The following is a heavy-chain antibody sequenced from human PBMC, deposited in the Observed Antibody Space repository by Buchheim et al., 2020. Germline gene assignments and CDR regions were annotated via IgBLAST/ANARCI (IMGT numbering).Heavy chain of an antibody. Sequence: EVQLVESGGGLVQFGGSLRLSCAASRFTFSNYWMHWVRQAPGKGLLWVSRINTDGSSTSYADSVKGRFTISRDNAKKTLYLQMNSLRAEDTAVYYCARDSGSYPFYGMDVWGQGTT. CDR2: INTDGSST. V-gene: IGHV3-74*01. J-gene: IGHJ6*02. CDR1: RFTFSNYW. D-gene: IGHD1-26*01. CDR3: ARDSGSYPFYGMDV.